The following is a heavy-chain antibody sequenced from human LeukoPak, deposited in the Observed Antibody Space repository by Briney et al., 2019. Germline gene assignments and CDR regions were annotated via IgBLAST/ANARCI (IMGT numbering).Heavy chain of an antibody. V-gene: IGHV3-21*01. Sequence: PGGSLRLSCAASGFTFSSYAMSWVRQAPGKGLEWVSSISSSSAHIYYADSVKGRFTISRDNAKKLLYLQMNSLRAGDTAVYYCARASNYYYYGMDVWGQGTTVTVSS. D-gene: IGHD2-2*01. CDR3: ARASNYYYYGMDV. CDR1: GFTFSSYA. J-gene: IGHJ6*02. CDR2: ISSSSAHI.